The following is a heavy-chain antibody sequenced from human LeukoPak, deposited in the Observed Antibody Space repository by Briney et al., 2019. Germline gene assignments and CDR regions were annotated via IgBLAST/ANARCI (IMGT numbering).Heavy chain of an antibody. CDR1: GFTFGSYS. V-gene: IGHV3-21*01. D-gene: IGHD5-24*01. J-gene: IGHJ4*02. CDR2: ISSSSSYI. Sequence: GGSLRLSCAASGFTFGSYSMNWVRQAPGKGLEWVSSISSSSSYIYYAGSVKGRFTISRDNAKNSLYLQMNRLRAEDTAVYYCAAGYNSGLAYWGQGTLVTVSS. CDR3: AAGYNSGLAY.